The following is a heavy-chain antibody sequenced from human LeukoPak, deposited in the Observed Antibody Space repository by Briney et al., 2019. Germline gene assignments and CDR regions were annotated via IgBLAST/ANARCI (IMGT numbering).Heavy chain of an antibody. V-gene: IGHV3-11*01. CDR3: AKAGITFGGVIVTPTSYFDY. CDR2: ISSSGSTI. Sequence: GGSLRLSCAASGFTFSDYYMSWIRQAPGKGLEWVSYISSSGSTIYYADSVKGRFTISRDNAKNSLYLQMNSLRAEDTAVYYCAKAGITFGGVIVTPTSYFDYWGQGTLVTVSS. D-gene: IGHD3-16*02. CDR1: GFTFSDYY. J-gene: IGHJ4*02.